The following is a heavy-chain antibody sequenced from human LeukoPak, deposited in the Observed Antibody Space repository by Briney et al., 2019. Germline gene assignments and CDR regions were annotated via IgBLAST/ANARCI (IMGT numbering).Heavy chain of an antibody. J-gene: IGHJ4*02. CDR1: GVTFSSYD. CDR3: ARQFDY. V-gene: IGHV3-30*03. CDR2: ISYDGSDK. Sequence: QAGGSLRLSCAASGVTFSSYDMLWVRQAPGKGLEWVAVISYDGSDKYYSDPVKGRFTISRDNSKNTLYLQMNSLRAEDTAVYYCARQFDYWGQGALVTVSS.